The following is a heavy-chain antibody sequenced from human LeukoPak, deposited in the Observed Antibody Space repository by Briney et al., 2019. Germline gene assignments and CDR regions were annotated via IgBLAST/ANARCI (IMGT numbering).Heavy chain of an antibody. D-gene: IGHD3-3*01. CDR1: GFTFSSYA. CDR3: AKAGDLTYYDFWSGNYYFDY. J-gene: IGHJ4*02. Sequence: GGSLRLSCAASGFTFSSYAMSWVRHAPGKGLEWVSAISGSGGSTYYADSVKGRFTISRDNSKNTLYLQMNSLRAEDTAVYYCAKAGDLTYYDFWSGNYYFDYWGQGTLVTVSS. V-gene: IGHV3-23*01. CDR2: ISGSGGST.